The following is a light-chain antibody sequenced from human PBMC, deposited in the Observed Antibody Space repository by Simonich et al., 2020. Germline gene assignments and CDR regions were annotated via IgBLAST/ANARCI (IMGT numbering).Light chain of an antibody. CDR3: QQFNSYPLT. V-gene: IGKV1-13*02. CDR2: DAS. J-gene: IGKJ4*01. Sequence: AIQLTQSPSSLSASVGERVTTTCRASKGISSALAWYQKKPGKAPKLLIYDASSLESGVPSRFSGSGSGTDFTLTISSLQPEDFATYYCQQFNSYPLTFGGGTKVEIK. CDR1: KGISSA.